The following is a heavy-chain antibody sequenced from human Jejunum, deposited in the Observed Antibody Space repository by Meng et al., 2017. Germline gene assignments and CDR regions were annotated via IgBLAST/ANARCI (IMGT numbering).Heavy chain of an antibody. V-gene: IGHV3-23*04. J-gene: IGHJ4*02. Sequence: EVKLVESWGGLVKPGWSLRFSGAASGFTFSNPAMGWVRQAPGKGLEWVSVISGRDGRTYYADSVRGRFTISRDTSKNTLYLQMISLRAEDTAVYYCAKLTSLWGQGTLVTVSS. CDR2: ISGRDGRT. CDR3: AKLTSL. D-gene: IGHD3-16*01. CDR1: GFTFSNPA.